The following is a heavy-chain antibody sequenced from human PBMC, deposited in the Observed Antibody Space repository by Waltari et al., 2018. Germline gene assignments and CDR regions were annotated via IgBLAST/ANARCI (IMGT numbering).Heavy chain of an antibody. D-gene: IGHD5-12*01. Sequence: QVQLVQSGAEVKKPGASVKVSCRTSGYTFTTYIITWVRQAPGQGLEWMGWGSGYNGNTNYAQKLQGRVTMTTDTSTSTAYMELTSLRSDDTAIYYCATAEIGATISAALDYWGQGTLVTVSS. CDR3: ATAEIGATISAALDY. J-gene: IGHJ4*02. CDR2: GSGYNGNT. V-gene: IGHV1-18*04. CDR1: GYTFTTYI.